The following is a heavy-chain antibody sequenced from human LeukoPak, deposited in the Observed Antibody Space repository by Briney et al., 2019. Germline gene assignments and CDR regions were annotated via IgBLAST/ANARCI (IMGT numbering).Heavy chain of an antibody. CDR2: ISYDGSNK. CDR3: AKLCNTVTIDDY. Sequence: GGSLRLSCAASGFTFSSYGMHWVRQAPGKGLEWVAVISYDGSNKYYADSVKGRFTISRDNSKNTLYLQMNSLRAEDTAVYYCAKLCNTVTIDDYWGQGTLVTVSS. D-gene: IGHD4-17*01. J-gene: IGHJ4*02. V-gene: IGHV3-30*18. CDR1: GFTFSSYG.